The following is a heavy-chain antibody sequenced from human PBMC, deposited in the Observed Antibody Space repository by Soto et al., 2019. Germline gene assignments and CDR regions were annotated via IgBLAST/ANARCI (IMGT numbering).Heavy chain of an antibody. D-gene: IGHD5-18*01. CDR2: INHSGST. CDR1: GGSFSGYY. Sequence: SETLSLTCAVYGGSFSGYYWSWIRQPPGKGLEWIGEINHSGSTNYNPSLKSRVTISVDTSKNQFALKLSSVTAADTAVYYCARGRGTAMGKGYYYYYMDVWGKGTTVTVSS. J-gene: IGHJ6*03. CDR3: ARGRGTAMGKGYYYYYMDV. V-gene: IGHV4-34*01.